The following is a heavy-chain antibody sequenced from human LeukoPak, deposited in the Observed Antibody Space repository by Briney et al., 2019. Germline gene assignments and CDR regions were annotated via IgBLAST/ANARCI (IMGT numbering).Heavy chain of an antibody. V-gene: IGHV3-48*01. J-gene: IGHJ5*02. CDR1: GFTFSSYS. Sequence: PGGSLSLSCAASGFTFSSYSMNWVRQAPGKGLEWVSYISSSSTIYYADSVKGRFTISRDNAKNSLYLQMNSLRAEDTAVYYCARASRYFDWLSTSPEYNWFDPWGQGTLVTVSS. D-gene: IGHD3-9*01. CDR3: ARASRYFDWLSTSPEYNWFDP. CDR2: ISSSSTI.